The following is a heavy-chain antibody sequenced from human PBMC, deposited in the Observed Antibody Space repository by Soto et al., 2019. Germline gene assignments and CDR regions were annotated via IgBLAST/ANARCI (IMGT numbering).Heavy chain of an antibody. Sequence: QLQLQASGSGLVKPSQTLSLTCAVSGGSISSGGYSWSWIRQPPGQGLEWIGYISHSGSTYSNPSLRSRVTIAVDRSKKQFSRKLSSVTAADTAVYYCARGGLRYSSGIDILGQGTMVTVSS. V-gene: IGHV4-30-2*01. J-gene: IGHJ3*02. CDR1: GGSISSGGYS. D-gene: IGHD6-19*01. CDR2: ISHSGST. CDR3: ARGGLRYSSGIDI.